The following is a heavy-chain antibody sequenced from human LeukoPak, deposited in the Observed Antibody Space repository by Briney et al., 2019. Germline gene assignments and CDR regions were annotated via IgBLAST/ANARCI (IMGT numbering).Heavy chain of an antibody. D-gene: IGHD2-8*02. J-gene: IGHJ4*02. CDR1: GGSFRGYY. Sequence: PSETLSLTCAVNGGSFRGYYWTWIRQPPGKGLECIGEANHNGGTNYSPSLKSRINISVDTSKNQFSLKLNSVTAADTAVYFCARGIVLTGYASFDYWGQGTPVTVSS. V-gene: IGHV4-34*01. CDR2: ANHNGGT. CDR3: ARGIVLTGYASFDY.